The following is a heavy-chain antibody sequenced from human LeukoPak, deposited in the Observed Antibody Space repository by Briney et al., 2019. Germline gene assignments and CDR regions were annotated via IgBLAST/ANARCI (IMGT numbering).Heavy chain of an antibody. J-gene: IGHJ6*02. CDR3: AREATVTTNYYYGMDV. V-gene: IGHV1-69*04. Sequence: SVKVSCKASRGTFSSYTISWVRQAPGQGLEWMGRIIPILGIANYAQKFQGRVTITADKSTSTANMELSSLRSEDTAVYYCAREATVTTNYYYGMDVWGQGTTVTVSS. CDR1: RGTFSSYT. D-gene: IGHD4-17*01. CDR2: IIPILGIA.